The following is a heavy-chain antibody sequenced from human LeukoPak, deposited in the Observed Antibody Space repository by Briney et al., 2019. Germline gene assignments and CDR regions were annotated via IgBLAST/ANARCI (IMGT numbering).Heavy chain of an antibody. J-gene: IGHJ4*02. V-gene: IGHV3-72*01. D-gene: IGHD3-10*01. CDR2: SRNKANGYTT. CDR3: ARVGASGSFNDC. CDR1: GFSFNDHY. Sequence: GGSLRLSCAGSGFSFNDHYMDWARQAPGKGLEWVGRSRNKANGYTTEYAASVKGRFTVSREDSKNSLYLQMNSLKTEDTAVYYCARVGASGSFNDCWGQGTLVTVSS.